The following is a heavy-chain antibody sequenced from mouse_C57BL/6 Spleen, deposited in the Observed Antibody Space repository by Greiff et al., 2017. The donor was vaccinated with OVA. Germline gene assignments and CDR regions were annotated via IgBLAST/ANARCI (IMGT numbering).Heavy chain of an antibody. CDR1: GYTFTDYE. Sequence: VQLQQSGAELVRPGASVTLSCKASGYTFTDYEMHWVKQTPVHGLEWIGAIDPETGGTAYNQKFKGKALLTVAKSSSTAYMELRSLTSEDSAVYYCTRSGGLCSNFDYWGQGTTLTVSS. V-gene: IGHV1-15*01. CDR3: TRSGGLCSNFDY. D-gene: IGHD1-1*01. J-gene: IGHJ2*01. CDR2: IDPETGGT.